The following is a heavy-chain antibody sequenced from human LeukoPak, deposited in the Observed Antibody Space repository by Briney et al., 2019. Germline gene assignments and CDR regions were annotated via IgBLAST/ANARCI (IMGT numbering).Heavy chain of an antibody. Sequence: SETLSLTCTVSGGSISSSSYYWGWLRQPPGKGLEWIGCIYYSGSAYYNPSLKSRVTISVDTSKNQFSLKLSSVTAADTAVYYCARLSGSYYSDFDYWGQGTLVTVSS. CDR1: GGSISSSSYY. J-gene: IGHJ4*02. CDR2: IYYSGSA. D-gene: IGHD1-26*01. CDR3: ARLSGSYYSDFDY. V-gene: IGHV4-39*01.